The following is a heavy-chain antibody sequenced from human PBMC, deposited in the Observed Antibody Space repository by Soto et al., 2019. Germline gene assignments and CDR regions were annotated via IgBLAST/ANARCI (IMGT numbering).Heavy chain of an antibody. D-gene: IGHD1-26*01. CDR1: GGTFSSYS. CDR2: SIRIFGTA. Sequence: QVQLVQSGAEVKKPGSSVKVSCKASGGTFSSYSINWLRQAPGQGLEWMGESIRIFGTANYAQKFQGRVTITADESTSTAYIELSSLRSEDTAVYYCARDGGRHSGGIDYWGQGTLVTVSS. CDR3: ARDGGRHSGGIDY. V-gene: IGHV1-69*01. J-gene: IGHJ4*02.